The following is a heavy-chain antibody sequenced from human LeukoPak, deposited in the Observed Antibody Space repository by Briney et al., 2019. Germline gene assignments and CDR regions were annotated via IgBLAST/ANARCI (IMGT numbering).Heavy chain of an antibody. CDR2: ITSPVGHI. J-gene: IGHJ4*02. V-gene: IGHV3-21*01. Sequence: TGGSLRLSCAASGFTFSTYSMNWVRQAPGKGLEWVASITSPVGHIYYADSLKGRITISRDNAKSSLYLQMNSLRAEDTAVYYCATDGQSSGWYGSDYWGQGTLVTVSS. D-gene: IGHD6-19*01. CDR3: ATDGQSSGWYGSDY. CDR1: GFTFSTYS.